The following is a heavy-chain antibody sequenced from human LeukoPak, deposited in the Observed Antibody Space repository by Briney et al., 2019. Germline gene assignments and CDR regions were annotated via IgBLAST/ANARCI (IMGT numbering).Heavy chain of an antibody. D-gene: IGHD6-19*01. CDR1: GGSISTSNYY. V-gene: IGHV4-39*07. J-gene: IGHJ5*02. CDR2: IFYSGST. CDR3: ARGLGIAVAGSWFDP. Sequence: ASETLSLTCTVSGGSISTSNYYWGWIRQPPGKGLEWIGNIFYSGSTYYSPSLKSRVTISVDTSKNQFSLKLSSVTAADTAVYYCARGLGIAVAGSWFDPWGQGTLVTVSS.